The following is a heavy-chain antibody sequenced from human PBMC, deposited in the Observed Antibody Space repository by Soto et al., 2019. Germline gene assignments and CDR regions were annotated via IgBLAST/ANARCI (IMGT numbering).Heavy chain of an antibody. CDR1: GFTFSSYG. V-gene: IGHV3-33*01. CDR2: MWYDGSNK. Sequence: GGSLRLSCAASGFTFSSYGMHWVRQAPGKGLEWVAVMWYDGSNKYYADSVKGRFTISRDNSKNTLYLQMNSLRAEDTAVYYCARDMTTAARPYYYYYGMDVWGQGTTVTVSS. CDR3: ARDMTTAARPYYYYYGMDV. D-gene: IGHD6-6*01. J-gene: IGHJ6*02.